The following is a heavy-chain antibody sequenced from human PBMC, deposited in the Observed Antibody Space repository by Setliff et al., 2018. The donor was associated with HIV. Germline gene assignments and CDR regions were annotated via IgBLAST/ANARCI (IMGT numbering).Heavy chain of an antibody. D-gene: IGHD1-26*01. J-gene: IGHJ3*02. V-gene: IGHV4-59*08. CDR3: ARHRPWEVDVFDI. Sequence: SETLSLTCSVSGGSMRNYYWSWIRQPPRKGLEWVGYISYNGITTYNPSLKSRVTISVDTSRNQFSLKLTSVTAADTAVYYCARHRPWEVDVFDIWGQGTMVTVSS. CDR1: GGSMRNYY. CDR2: ISYNGIT.